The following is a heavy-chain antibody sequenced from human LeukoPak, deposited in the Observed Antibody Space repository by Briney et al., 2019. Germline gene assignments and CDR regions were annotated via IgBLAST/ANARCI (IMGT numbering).Heavy chain of an antibody. V-gene: IGHV1-69*13. CDR3: ARDLPNYYDSSGYDY. CDR1: GGTFSSYA. CDR2: IIPIFGTA. Sequence: GASVKLSCKASGGTFSSYAISWVRQAPGQGLEWMGGIIPIFGTANYAQKFQGRVTITADESTSTAYMELSSLRSEDTAVYYCARDLPNYYDSSGYDYWGQGTLVTVSS. D-gene: IGHD3-22*01. J-gene: IGHJ4*02.